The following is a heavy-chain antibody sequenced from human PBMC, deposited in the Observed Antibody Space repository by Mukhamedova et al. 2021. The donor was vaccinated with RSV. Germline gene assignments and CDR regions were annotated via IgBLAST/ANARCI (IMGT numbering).Heavy chain of an antibody. J-gene: IGHJ4*02. Sequence: GKGLEWIGTVYYSGETYYDLSLKSRVTISVDTSKNEFSLKLKSVTAADTAMYYGASHRRYSGYLDYFDYWGQGALVSGSS. CDR3: ASHRRYSGYLDYFDY. V-gene: IGHV4-39*01. D-gene: IGHD5-12*01. CDR2: VYYSGET.